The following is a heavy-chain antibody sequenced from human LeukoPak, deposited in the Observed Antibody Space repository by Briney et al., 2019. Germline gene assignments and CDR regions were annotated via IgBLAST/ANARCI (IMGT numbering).Heavy chain of an antibody. Sequence: SASLTLTCTASGCTISSYYWSWIRQPPGKGLEWIGYIYYSGNTNYNPSLKSRVTISVDTSKNKFSLKLSSVTAADTAVYYCASFSWGSGSYNQEAIWSWFDPWGQGTLVTVSS. CDR3: ASFSWGSGSYNQEAIWSWFDP. CDR2: IYYSGNT. CDR1: GCTISSYY. J-gene: IGHJ5*02. D-gene: IGHD3-10*01. V-gene: IGHV4-59*08.